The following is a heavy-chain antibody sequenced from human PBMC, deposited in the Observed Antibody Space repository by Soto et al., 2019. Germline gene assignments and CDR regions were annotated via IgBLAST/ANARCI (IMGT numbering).Heavy chain of an antibody. CDR2: ISAYNGNT. V-gene: IGHV1-18*01. Sequence: ASVKVSCKASGYTFTSYGISWVRQAPGQGLEWMGWISAYNGNTNYAQKFQGRVTITADESTSTAYMELSSLRSEDTAVYYCASIRANTYYYGMDVWGQGTTVTVSS. CDR3: ASIRANTYYYGMDV. D-gene: IGHD3-10*01. CDR1: GYTFTSYG. J-gene: IGHJ6*02.